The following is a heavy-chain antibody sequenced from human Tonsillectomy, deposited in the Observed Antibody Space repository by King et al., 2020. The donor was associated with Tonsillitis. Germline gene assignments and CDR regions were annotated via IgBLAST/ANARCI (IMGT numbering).Heavy chain of an antibody. V-gene: IGHV3-7*01. Sequence: VQLVESGGGLVQPGGSLRLSCAASGFTFSSYWMSWVRQAPGKGLEWVANIKQDGSEKQYVDSVKGRFTISRDNAKNSLHLQMNSLRAEDTALYYCARDLHWNCAFDTWGQGTMVTVSS. CDR2: IKQDGSEK. CDR1: GFTFSSYW. CDR3: ARDLHWNCAFDT. J-gene: IGHJ3*02. D-gene: IGHD1-7*01.